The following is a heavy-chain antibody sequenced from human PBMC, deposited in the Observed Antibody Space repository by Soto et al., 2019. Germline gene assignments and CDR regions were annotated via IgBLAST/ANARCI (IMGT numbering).Heavy chain of an antibody. CDR1: GGSFSGYY. D-gene: IGHD2-15*01. J-gene: IGHJ4*02. Sequence: SETLSLTCAVYGGSFSGYYWSWIRQPPGKGLEWIGEINHSGSTNYNPSLKSRVTISVDTSKNQFSLKLSSVTAADTAVYYCARYHCSGGSCYSYYFDYWGQGTLVTVSS. V-gene: IGHV4-34*01. CDR2: INHSGST. CDR3: ARYHCSGGSCYSYYFDY.